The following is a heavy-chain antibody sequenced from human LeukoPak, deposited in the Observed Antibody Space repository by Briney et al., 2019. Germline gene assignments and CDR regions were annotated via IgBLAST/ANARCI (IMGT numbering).Heavy chain of an antibody. D-gene: IGHD4-17*01. Sequence: ASVTVSFKVSGYTLTELSMHWVRQAPGKGLEWMGGFDPEDGETIYAQKFQGRVTMTEDTSTDTAYMELSSLRSEDTAVYYCATTTTVTTVGFYYYYMDVWGKATTVTVSS. CDR1: GYTLTELS. V-gene: IGHV1-24*01. CDR3: ATTTTVTTVGFYYYYMDV. CDR2: FDPEDGET. J-gene: IGHJ6*03.